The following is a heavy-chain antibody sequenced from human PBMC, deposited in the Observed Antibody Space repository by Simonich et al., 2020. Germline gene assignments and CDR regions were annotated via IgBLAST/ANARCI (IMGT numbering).Heavy chain of an antibody. D-gene: IGHD4-4*01. V-gene: IGHV4-31*01. CDR1: GGSISSGGSY. Sequence: QVQLQESGPGLVKPSQTLSLTCTVSGGSISSGGSYWSWIPQQPGKGLKVVWYYYYSGSTYYHPAVKSPVTISVDTSKNQCSRKLSSVPAADTAVYYCARVERTTDGHYYFDYWGQGTLVTVSS. J-gene: IGHJ4*02. CDR3: ARVERTTDGHYYFDY. CDR2: YYYSGST.